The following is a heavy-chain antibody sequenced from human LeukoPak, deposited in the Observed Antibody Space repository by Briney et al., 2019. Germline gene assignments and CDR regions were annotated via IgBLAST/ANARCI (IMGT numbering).Heavy chain of an antibody. CDR3: AKYYDILTGYLCPDY. D-gene: IGHD3-9*01. Sequence: GGSLRLSCAASGSTFSSYAMSWVRQAPGKGLEWVSAISGSGGSTYYADSVKGRFTISRDNSKNTLYLQMNSLRAEDTAVYYCAKYYDILTGYLCPDYWGQGTLVTVSS. J-gene: IGHJ4*02. CDR2: ISGSGGST. CDR1: GSTFSSYA. V-gene: IGHV3-23*01.